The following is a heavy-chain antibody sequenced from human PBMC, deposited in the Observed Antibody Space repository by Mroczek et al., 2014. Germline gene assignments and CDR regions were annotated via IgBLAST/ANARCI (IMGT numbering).Heavy chain of an antibody. J-gene: IGHJ3*02. V-gene: IGHV4-34*01. CDR1: WVRSVVTY. Sequence: QVQLWSLAQDCCKPSGDPVPHLRCLWWVRSVVTYWSWIRQPPGKGLEWIGEINHSGSTNYNPSLKSRVTISVDTSKNQFSLKLSSVTAADTAVYYCARGTQGRYFDWTDAFDIWGQGTMVTVSS. CDR3: ARGTQGRYFDWTDAFDI. D-gene: IGHD3-9*01. CDR2: INHSGST.